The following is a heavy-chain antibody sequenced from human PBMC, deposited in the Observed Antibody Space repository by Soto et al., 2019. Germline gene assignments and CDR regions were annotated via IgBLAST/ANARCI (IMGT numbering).Heavy chain of an antibody. CDR1: GYSLTSYW. D-gene: IGHD6-6*01. V-gene: IGHV5-10-1*01. Sequence: GESRKISSKGSGYSLTSYWISWVRQMPGKVLECTGRIDPSDSYNNYSPSFQGHVTISADKSISTAYVQWSSLKASETAMYYWARHLPIPVSSSSPTPISGMAVWGQGTTVTVSS. CDR3: ARHLPIPVSSSSPTPISGMAV. CDR2: IDPSDSYN. J-gene: IGHJ6*02.